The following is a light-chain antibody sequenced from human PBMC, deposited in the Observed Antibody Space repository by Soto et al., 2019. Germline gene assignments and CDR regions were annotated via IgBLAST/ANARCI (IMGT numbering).Light chain of an antibody. J-gene: IGLJ1*01. CDR3: QSYDSSLSGFV. CDR2: GNS. Sequence: QSVLTQSPSVSGAPGQRVTISCTGSSSNIGAGYDVHWYQQLPGTAPKLLIYGNSNRPSGVPDRFSGSKSGTSASLAITGLQAEDEAVYYCQSYDSSLSGFVFGTGTKVTVL. V-gene: IGLV1-40*01. CDR1: SSNIGAGYD.